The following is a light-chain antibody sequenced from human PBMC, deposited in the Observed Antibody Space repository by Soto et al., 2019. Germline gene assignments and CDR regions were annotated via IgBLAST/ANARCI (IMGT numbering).Light chain of an antibody. V-gene: IGKV3-20*01. J-gene: IGKJ3*01. Sequence: EIVLTQSPGTLSLSPGERATLSCRASQSVTSNYLAWYQQKPGQAPRLLIYGASTRATGIPDRFSGSGSGTDFTLTINRLEPEDFATYYCQQSYSNGTFGPGTKVDIK. CDR3: QQSYSNGT. CDR1: QSVTSNY. CDR2: GAS.